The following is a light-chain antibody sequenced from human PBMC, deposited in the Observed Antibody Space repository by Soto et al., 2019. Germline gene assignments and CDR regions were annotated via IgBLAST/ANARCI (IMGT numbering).Light chain of an antibody. V-gene: IGKV3-20*01. J-gene: IGKJ2*01. CDR2: GAS. CDR3: QQYGSTPPLYT. Sequence: EIVLTQFPGTLTLSPGERATLSCRASQSVTSNYLAWYQKKFGQAPRLLIYGASSRATGIPDRFSGSGSGTDCTLTISTLETEDFAVYYCQQYGSTPPLYTFGQGTKLEIK. CDR1: QSVTSNY.